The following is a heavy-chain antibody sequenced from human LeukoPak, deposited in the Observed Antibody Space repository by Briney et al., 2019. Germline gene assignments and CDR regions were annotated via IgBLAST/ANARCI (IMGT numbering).Heavy chain of an antibody. CDR1: GGTFSSYA. CDR3: ARVHNYDYVWGSYRPNAFDI. J-gene: IGHJ3*02. Sequence: SVKVSCKASGGTFSSYAISWVRQAPGQGLEWMGGIIPIFGTANYAQKFQGRVTVTADESTSTAYMELSSLRSEDTAVYYRARVHNYDYVWGSYRPNAFDIWGQGTMVTVSS. D-gene: IGHD3-16*02. CDR2: IIPIFGTA. V-gene: IGHV1-69*01.